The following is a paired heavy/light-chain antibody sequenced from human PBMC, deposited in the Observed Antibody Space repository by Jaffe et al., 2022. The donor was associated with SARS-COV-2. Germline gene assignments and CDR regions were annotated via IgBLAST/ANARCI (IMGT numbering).Heavy chain of an antibody. CDR2: IRNSGEVM. CDR1: GFTFSNHN. D-gene: IGHD2-21*01. Sequence: EVQMVESGGGLVQPGGSLRLSCAASGFTFSNHNMNWVRQAPGMGPEWVSYIRNSGEVMYYADSVKGRFTISRDNAKDSLFLQMNSLRAEDTAIYYCARGFQNAFDMWGQGTMVTVSS. CDR3: ARGFQNAFDM. V-gene: IGHV3-48*01. J-gene: IGHJ3*02.
Light chain of an antibody. CDR1: QTVSSSN. V-gene: IGKV3-20*01. CDR2: GAY. Sequence: EIVLTQSPGTLSLSPGERATLSCRASQTVSSSNLAWYQQKPGQTPRLLIYGAYNRATDIPDRFSGSGSGTDFTLTISRLEPEDFAVYYCQHYGSSRWTFGQGTKVEVK. J-gene: IGKJ1*01. CDR3: QHYGSSRWT.